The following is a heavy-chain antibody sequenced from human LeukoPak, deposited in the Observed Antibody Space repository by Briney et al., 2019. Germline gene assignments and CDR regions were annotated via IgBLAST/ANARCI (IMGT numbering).Heavy chain of an antibody. D-gene: IGHD3-22*01. J-gene: IGHJ4*02. CDR2: IKQDGSEK. CDR3: AKDDRGASSFDTSGYLGYFDS. V-gene: IGHV3-7*01. Sequence: GGSLRLSCAASGFIFSNYWMSWVRQAPGKGLEWVANIKQDGSEKHYVDSMKGRFTISRDNSKNTLYLQMNSLRAEDTAVYYCAKDDRGASSFDTSGYLGYFDSWGQGTLVTVSS. CDR1: GFIFSNYW.